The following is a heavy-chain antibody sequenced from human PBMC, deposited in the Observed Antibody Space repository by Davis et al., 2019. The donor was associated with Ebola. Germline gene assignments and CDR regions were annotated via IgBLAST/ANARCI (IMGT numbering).Heavy chain of an antibody. CDR2: IYSCDST. J-gene: IGHJ6*02. CDR3: ARSEGDILDYGMDV. CDR1: GFTVSSNY. D-gene: IGHD2-21*01. V-gene: IGHV3-53*04. Sequence: PGGSLRLSCAASGFTVSSNYMNWVRQAPGRGLEWVSIIYSCDSTYYADSVKGRFTISSNNSKNTLYLQMNSLGTEDTAVYFWARSEGDILDYGMDVWGQGTTVTVSS.